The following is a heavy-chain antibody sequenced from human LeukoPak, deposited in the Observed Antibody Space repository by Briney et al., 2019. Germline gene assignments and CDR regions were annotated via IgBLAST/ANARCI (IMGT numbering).Heavy chain of an antibody. V-gene: IGHV3-21*01. Sequence: GGSLRLSCAASGFTFSSYAMSWVRQAPGKGLEWVSSISSSSSYIYYADSVKGRFTISRDNAKNSLYLQMNSLRAEDTAVYYCAKEAVVGATTYYYSDYWGQGTLVTVSS. J-gene: IGHJ4*02. CDR3: AKEAVVGATTYYYSDY. D-gene: IGHD1-26*01. CDR1: GFTFSSYA. CDR2: ISSSSSYI.